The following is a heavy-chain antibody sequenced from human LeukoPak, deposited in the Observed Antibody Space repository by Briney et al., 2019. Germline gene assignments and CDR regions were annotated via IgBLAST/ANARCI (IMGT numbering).Heavy chain of an antibody. CDR3: ARNSYGGNEAFDI. J-gene: IGHJ3*02. CDR2: IYYSGST. V-gene: IGHV4-59*08. D-gene: IGHD4-23*01. Sequence: SETLSLTCTVSGGSISSYYWSWIRQPPGKGLEWIGYIYYSGSTNYNPSLKSRVTISLDTSKNQFSLKLSSVTAADTAVYYCARNSYGGNEAFDIWGQGTMVTVSS. CDR1: GGSISSYY.